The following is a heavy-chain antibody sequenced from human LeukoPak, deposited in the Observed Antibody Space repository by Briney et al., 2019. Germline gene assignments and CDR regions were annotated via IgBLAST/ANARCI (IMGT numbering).Heavy chain of an antibody. J-gene: IGHJ3*02. CDR3: ARVRQQLVRGAFDI. CDR2: ISSNGGST. Sequence: GGSLRLSCAASGFTFSSYAMHWVRQAPGKGLEYVSAISSNGGSTYYANSVKGRFTISRDNSKNTLYLQMGSLRTEDMAVCYCARVRQQLVRGAFDIWGQGTMVTVSS. CDR1: GFTFSSYA. D-gene: IGHD6-13*01. V-gene: IGHV3-64*01.